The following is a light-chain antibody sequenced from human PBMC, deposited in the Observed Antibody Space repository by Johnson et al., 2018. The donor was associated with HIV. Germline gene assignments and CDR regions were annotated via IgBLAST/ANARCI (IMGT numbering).Light chain of an antibody. CDR1: SSNIGNNY. Sequence: QSVLTQPPSVSAAPGQKVTISCSGSSSNIGNNYVSWYQQIPGTAPKLLIYENNKRPSGIPDRFSGSKSGTSATLGITGLQTGDEADYYCGTWDTSLRAGGGFGTGTKVTVL. J-gene: IGLJ1*01. CDR2: ENN. V-gene: IGLV1-51*02. CDR3: GTWDTSLRAGGG.